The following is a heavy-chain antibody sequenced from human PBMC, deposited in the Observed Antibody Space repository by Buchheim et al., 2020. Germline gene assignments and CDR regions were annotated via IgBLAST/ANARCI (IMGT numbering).Heavy chain of an antibody. CDR2: INPNSGGT. V-gene: IGHV1-2*02. CDR3: ARDVPWGYGDAGNAFDI. CDR1: GYTFTGYY. D-gene: IGHD4-17*01. J-gene: IGHJ3*02. Sequence: QVQLVQSGAEVKKPGASVKVSCKASGYTFTGYYMHWVRQAPGQGLEWMGWINPNSGGTNYAQKFQGRVTMTRDTSTSTVYMELSSLRSEDTAVYYCARDVPWGYGDAGNAFDIWGQGT.